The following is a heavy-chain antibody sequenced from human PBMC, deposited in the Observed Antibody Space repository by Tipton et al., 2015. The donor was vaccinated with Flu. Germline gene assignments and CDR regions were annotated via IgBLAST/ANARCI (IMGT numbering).Heavy chain of an antibody. D-gene: IGHD3-10*01. J-gene: IGHJ6*02. Sequence: TLSLTCTVSGGSISSYYWSWIRQPPGKGLEWIGYIYYSGSTNYNPSLKSRVTISVDTSKNQFSLKLSSVTAADTAVYYCARVRWFGEYPYYSYGMDVWGQGTTVTVSS. CDR1: GGSISSYY. V-gene: IGHV4-59*01. CDR2: IYYSGST. CDR3: ARVRWFGEYPYYSYGMDV.